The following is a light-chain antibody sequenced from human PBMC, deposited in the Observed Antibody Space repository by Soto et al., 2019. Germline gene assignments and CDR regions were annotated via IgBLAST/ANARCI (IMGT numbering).Light chain of an antibody. J-gene: IGLJ1*01. Sequence: QSVLTQPAPVSGSPGQSITISCAGNSSDVGAYTYVSWYQQHPGKAPKLMIYDVSNRPSGVSNRFSGSKSGNTASLTISGLQAEDEADYYCTSYTSSSTPYVFGGGTKVTVL. CDR1: SSDVGAYTY. CDR2: DVS. CDR3: TSYTSSSTPYV. V-gene: IGLV2-14*01.